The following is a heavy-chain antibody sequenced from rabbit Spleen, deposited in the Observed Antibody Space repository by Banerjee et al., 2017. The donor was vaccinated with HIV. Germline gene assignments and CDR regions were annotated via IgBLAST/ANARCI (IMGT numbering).Heavy chain of an antibody. D-gene: IGHD1-1*01. CDR2: IDGGNSGST. J-gene: IGHJ4*01. Sequence: QSLEESGGDLVQPGASLTLSCKASGFSFSSTYYMCWVRQAPGKRLEWIACIDGGNSGSTYYASWAKGRITISKTSSTTVTLQMTRLTAADTATYFCASGYSDIYFNLWGPGTLVTVS. CDR1: GFSFSSTYY. CDR3: ASGYSDIYFNL. V-gene: IGHV1S40*01.